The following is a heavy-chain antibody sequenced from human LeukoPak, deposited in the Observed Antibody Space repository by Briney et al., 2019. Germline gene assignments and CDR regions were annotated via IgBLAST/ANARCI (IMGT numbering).Heavy chain of an antibody. CDR1: GFTFSSSN. J-gene: IGHJ4*02. Sequence: GGSLRLSCAPSGFTFSSSNMHWVRQSPVKGLEWVALISYDGTKTYYGESVKGRFTVSRDNSKNMLFLQLNSLSAEDTAIYYCEREWFGESNWGQGARVTVSS. V-gene: IGHV3-30*04. CDR3: EREWFGESN. D-gene: IGHD3-10*01. CDR2: ISYDGTKT.